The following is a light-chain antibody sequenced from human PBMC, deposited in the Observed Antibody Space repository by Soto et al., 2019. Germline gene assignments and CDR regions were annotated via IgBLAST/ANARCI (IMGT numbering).Light chain of an antibody. CDR3: QQRSNWPPD. V-gene: IGKV3-11*01. CDR1: QSVSSY. CDR2: DAS. J-gene: IGKJ4*01. Sequence: EIVLTQSPATLSLSPGERATLSCRASQSVSSYLAWYQQKPGQAPRLLLYDASNRATGIPARFSGSGSGTDCTLTISSLEPEDCAGYYCQQRSNWPPDFGGGTKVEIK.